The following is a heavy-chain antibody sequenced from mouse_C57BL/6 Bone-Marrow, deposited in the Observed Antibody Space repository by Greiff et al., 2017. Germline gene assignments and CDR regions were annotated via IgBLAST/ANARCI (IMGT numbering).Heavy chain of an antibody. CDR2: FYPGSGSI. D-gene: IGHD2-3*01. CDR3: SRHEEFVDGSRDYYAMDY. V-gene: IGHV1-62-2*01. J-gene: IGHJ4*01. CDR1: GYTFIEYT. Sequence: QVQLQQSGAELVKPGASVKLSCKASGYTFIEYTIHWVKQRSGQGLEWIGWFYPGSGSIKYNEKFKDKATLTADKSSSTVYMELSRLTSEDSAVYFCSRHEEFVDGSRDYYAMDYWGQGTSVTVSS.